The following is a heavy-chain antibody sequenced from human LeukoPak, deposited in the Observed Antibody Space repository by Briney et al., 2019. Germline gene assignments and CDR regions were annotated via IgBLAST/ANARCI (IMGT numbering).Heavy chain of an antibody. CDR3: ARDRHCTGGICYSHDY. D-gene: IGHD2-15*01. CDR1: GFTFSSYW. Sequence: GGSLRLSCAASGFTFSSYWMHWVCQAPGKGLVWVSRINSDGSTTSYADSVKGRFTISRDNAKNTLYLQMNSLRADDTAVYYCARDRHCTGGICYSHDYWGQGTLVTVSS. J-gene: IGHJ4*02. V-gene: IGHV3-74*01. CDR2: INSDGSTT.